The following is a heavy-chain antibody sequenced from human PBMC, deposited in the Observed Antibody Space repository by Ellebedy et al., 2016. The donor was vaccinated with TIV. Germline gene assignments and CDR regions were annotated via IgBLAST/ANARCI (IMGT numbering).Heavy chain of an antibody. J-gene: IGHJ4*02. CDR1: GFTFSSYA. V-gene: IGHV3-23*01. Sequence: GESLKISCAASGFTFSSYAMSWVRQAPGPGLEWVSTISHTGSRTYYADSVEGRFTISRDNSKKTLYLQMNSLRAEDTAIYYCAKGRGGGSDSSAPRYYFDYWGLGTLVTVSS. D-gene: IGHD3-22*01. CDR3: AKGRGGGSDSSAPRYYFDY. CDR2: ISHTGSRT.